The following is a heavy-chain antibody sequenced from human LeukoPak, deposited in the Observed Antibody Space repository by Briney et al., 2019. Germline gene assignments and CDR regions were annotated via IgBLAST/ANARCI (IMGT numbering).Heavy chain of an antibody. CDR3: ARSNYDFWSGYYTALYYFDY. V-gene: IGHV3-30-3*01. J-gene: IGHJ4*02. Sequence: GGSLRLSCAASGFTFSSYAMHWVRQAPGKGLGWVAVISYDGSNKYYADSVKGRFTISRDNSKNTLYLQMNSLRAEDTAVYYCARSNYDFWSGYYTALYYFDYRGQGTLVTVSS. CDR1: GFTFSSYA. CDR2: ISYDGSNK. D-gene: IGHD3-3*01.